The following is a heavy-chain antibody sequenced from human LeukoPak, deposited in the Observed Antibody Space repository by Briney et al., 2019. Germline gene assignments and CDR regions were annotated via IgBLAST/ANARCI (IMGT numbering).Heavy chain of an antibody. J-gene: IGHJ5*02. D-gene: IGHD2-15*01. CDR2: INDDGSDT. Sequence: GGPLRLSHAPSGFTFKLYWMHEARPVPGKAPVWVSRINDDGSDTRYADSVKGRFTISRDDATNMVFLQMNSLRPEDTAIYYCIRGGPSTWSWGQGTLVTVSS. CDR1: GFTFKLYW. V-gene: IGHV3-74*01. CDR3: IRGGPSTWS.